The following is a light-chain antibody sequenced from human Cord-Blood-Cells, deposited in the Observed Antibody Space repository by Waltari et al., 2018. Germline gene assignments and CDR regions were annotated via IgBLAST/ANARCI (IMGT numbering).Light chain of an antibody. CDR3: QQYGSSPT. J-gene: IGKJ1*01. CDR1: QSVSSSY. Sequence: EMVLTQSPGTLSLSPGERATLSCRASQSVSSSYLAWYQQKPGQAPRLHIYGASSRATGIPDRFSGSGSGTDFTLTISRLEPEDFAVYYCQQYGSSPTFGQGTKVEIK. CDR2: GAS. V-gene: IGKV3-20*01.